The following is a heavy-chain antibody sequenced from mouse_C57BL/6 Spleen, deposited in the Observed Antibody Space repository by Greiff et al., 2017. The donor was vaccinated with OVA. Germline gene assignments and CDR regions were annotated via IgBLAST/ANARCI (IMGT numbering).Heavy chain of an antibody. CDR1: GYSFTDYN. CDR2: INPNYGTT. D-gene: IGHD1-1*01. J-gene: IGHJ2*01. V-gene: IGHV1-39*01. CDR3: ARSADYYGSSSYYFDY. Sequence: VQLKQSGPELVKPGASVKISCKASGYSFTDYNMNWVKQSNGKSLEWIGVINPNYGTTCYNQKFKGKATLSVDKSSSTASMQLNSLTSEDSAIYYCARSADYYGSSSYYFDYWGQGTTLTVSS.